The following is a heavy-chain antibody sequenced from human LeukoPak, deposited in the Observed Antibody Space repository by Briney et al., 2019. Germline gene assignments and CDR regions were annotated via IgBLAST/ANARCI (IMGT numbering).Heavy chain of an antibody. J-gene: IGHJ4*02. V-gene: IGHV4-59*01. CDR2: IYYSGST. CDR3: ARGSGSYYSSLMYYFDY. CDR1: GGSISSYY. Sequence: SETLSLTCTVSGGSISSYYWSWIRQPPGKGLEWIGYIYYSGSTNYNPSLKSRVTISVDTSKNQFSLKLSSVTAADTAVYYCARGSGSYYSSLMYYFDYWGQGTLVTVSS. D-gene: IGHD3-10*01.